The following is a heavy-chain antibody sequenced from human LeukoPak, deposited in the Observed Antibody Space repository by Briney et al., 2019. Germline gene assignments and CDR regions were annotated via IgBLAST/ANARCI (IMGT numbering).Heavy chain of an antibody. Sequence: SVKVSCKASGGTFSSYAISWVRQAPGQGLEWMGGIIPIFGTANYAQKFQGRVTITTDESTSTAYMELSSLRSEDTAVYYCARGGSSSGYLQHWGQGTLVNVSS. CDR2: IIPIFGTA. CDR3: ARGGSSSGYLQH. CDR1: GGTFSSYA. D-gene: IGHD6-6*01. J-gene: IGHJ1*01. V-gene: IGHV1-69*05.